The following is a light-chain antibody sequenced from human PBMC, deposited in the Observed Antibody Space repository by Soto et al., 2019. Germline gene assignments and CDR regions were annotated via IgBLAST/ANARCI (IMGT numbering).Light chain of an antibody. Sequence: DILMTQSPDSLSVSLDESATSNYRSNQSLLANCNNKNCLAWYQHKPGQPPKMLILWASTRESGVPDRFSGSGSGTDFTLTISSLHAEDAAVYYCPHFVSPPFPFGQGTKVDIK. CDR1: QSLLANCNNKNC. J-gene: IGKJ2*01. V-gene: IGKV4-1*01. CDR2: WAS. CDR3: PHFVSPPFP.